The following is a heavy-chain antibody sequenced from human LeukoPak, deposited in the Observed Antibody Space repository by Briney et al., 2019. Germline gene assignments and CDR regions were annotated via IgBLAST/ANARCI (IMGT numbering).Heavy chain of an antibody. J-gene: IGHJ4*02. CDR2: ISAYNGNT. CDR3: ALSGSYAPFDY. V-gene: IGHV1-18*01. CDR1: GYTFTSYG. Sequence: ASVKVSCEASGYTFTSYGISWVRQAPGPGLECMGWISAYNGNTNYAQKLQGRVTMTTDTSTSTAYMELRSLRSDDTAVYYCALSGSYAPFDYWGQGTLVTVSS. D-gene: IGHD1-26*01.